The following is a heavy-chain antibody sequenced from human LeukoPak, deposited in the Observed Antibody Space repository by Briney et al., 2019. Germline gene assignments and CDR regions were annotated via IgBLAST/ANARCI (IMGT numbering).Heavy chain of an antibody. Sequence: SETQSLTCAVYGGSFSGHYWSWIRQPPGKGLEWIGEIDHSGSTNYNPSLKSRVTISVDTSKNQFSLKLNSVTAADTAVYYCAKTPGITMIDKMGFYYFDYWGQGTLVTVSS. CDR2: IDHSGST. J-gene: IGHJ4*02. D-gene: IGHD3-22*01. V-gene: IGHV4-34*01. CDR1: GGSFSGHY. CDR3: AKTPGITMIDKMGFYYFDY.